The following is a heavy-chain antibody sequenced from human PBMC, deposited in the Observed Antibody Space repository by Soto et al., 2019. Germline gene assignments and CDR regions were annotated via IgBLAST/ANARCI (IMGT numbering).Heavy chain of an antibody. V-gene: IGHV2-5*01. CDR2: VYWNDER. CDR3: AHYDSSGYFSNFDS. J-gene: IGHJ4*02. D-gene: IGHD3-22*01. Sequence: QIALQESGPTVVKPTQTLTLTCTFSGFSLTTPGVGVGWIRQAPEKAPECLAMVYWNDERRYSPSLKTKHTITQDTSKNQVVLTMTYMDPVDTATYFCAHYDSSGYFSNFDSWGQGTLVTVS. CDR1: GFSLTTPGVG.